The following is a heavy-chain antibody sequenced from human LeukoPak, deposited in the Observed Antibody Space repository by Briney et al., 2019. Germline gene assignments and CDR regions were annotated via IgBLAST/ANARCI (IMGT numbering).Heavy chain of an antibody. CDR3: ARGIVLMHYASFDY. CDR2: IIHSGRS. J-gene: IGHJ4*02. CDR1: GGSFSDYY. Sequence: SETLSLTCVVYGGSFSDYYWTWIRPPPGKGLEWIAEIIHSGRSNYRPSLKSRATISVDSSKNQFSLKLSSVTAADTAVYYCARGIVLMHYASFDYWGQGSLVAVSS. D-gene: IGHD2-8*01. V-gene: IGHV4-34*12.